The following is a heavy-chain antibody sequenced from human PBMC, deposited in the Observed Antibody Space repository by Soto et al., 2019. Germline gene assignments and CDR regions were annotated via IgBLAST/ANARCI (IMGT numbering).Heavy chain of an antibody. Sequence: GSGPTLVNPTQTLTLTCTFSGFSLSTSGVAVGWIRQPPGKALEWLAIIFWDDDKRYSPSLKSRLTITKDISKNQVVLTMTNMDPVDTATYYCAHSPDSSSSKGAFDIWGQGTMVTVSS. J-gene: IGHJ3*02. D-gene: IGHD6-13*01. V-gene: IGHV2-5*02. CDR1: GFSLSTSGVA. CDR3: AHSPDSSSSKGAFDI. CDR2: IFWDDDK.